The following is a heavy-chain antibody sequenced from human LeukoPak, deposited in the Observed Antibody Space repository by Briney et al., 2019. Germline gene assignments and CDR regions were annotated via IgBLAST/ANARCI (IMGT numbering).Heavy chain of an antibody. CDR1: GFNFDRYT. J-gene: IGHJ4*02. CDR3: AKELDTMFFDY. Sequence: PGGSLRLSCATSGFNFDRYTIHWVRQAPGKGLEWVSLAGWAGGTTFYSDSVSGRFTISRDSGRKSVYLQMNSLTTDDTAFYFCAKELDTMFFDYWGQGALVTVSS. V-gene: IGHV3-43*01. D-gene: IGHD3-10*02. CDR2: AGWAGGTT.